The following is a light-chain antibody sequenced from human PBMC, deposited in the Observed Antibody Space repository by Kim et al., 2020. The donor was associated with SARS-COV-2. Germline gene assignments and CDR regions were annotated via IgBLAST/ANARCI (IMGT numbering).Light chain of an antibody. CDR2: DVT. J-gene: IGLJ2*01. CDR1: SSDVGRYNS. Sequence: QSVTISCTGTSSDVGRYNSVPWYQQHPGKAPNLMISDVTDRPSGVPDRFSGFKSGNTASLTISGLQAEDEADYYCCSYAGRYTWIFGGGTQLTVL. CDR3: CSYAGRYTWI. V-gene: IGLV2-11*03.